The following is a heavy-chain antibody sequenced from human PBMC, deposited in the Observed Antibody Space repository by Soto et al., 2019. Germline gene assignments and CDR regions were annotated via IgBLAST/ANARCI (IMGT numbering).Heavy chain of an antibody. CDR2: ISYDGSNK. Sequence: GGSLRLSCAASGFTFSSYAMHWVRQAPGKGLEWVAVISYDGSNKYYADSVKGRFTISRDNSKNTLYLQMNSLRAEDTAVYYCARDTSSLPYYYYGMDVWDQGTTVTVS. V-gene: IGHV3-30-3*01. CDR1: GFTFSSYA. CDR3: ARDTSSLPYYYYGMDV. D-gene: IGHD6-6*01. J-gene: IGHJ6*02.